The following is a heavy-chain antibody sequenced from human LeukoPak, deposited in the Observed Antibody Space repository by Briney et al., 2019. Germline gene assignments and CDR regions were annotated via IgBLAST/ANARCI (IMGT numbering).Heavy chain of an antibody. CDR3: AKDSAVVAARLLDY. Sequence: PGGSLRLSCAASGFTFSSYAMHWVRQAPGKGLEWVAVISYDGSNKYYADSVKGRFTISRDNSKNTLYLQMNSLRAEDTAVYYCAKDSAVVAARLLDYWGQGTLVTVSS. D-gene: IGHD2-15*01. CDR1: GFTFSSYA. J-gene: IGHJ4*02. CDR2: ISYDGSNK. V-gene: IGHV3-30-3*02.